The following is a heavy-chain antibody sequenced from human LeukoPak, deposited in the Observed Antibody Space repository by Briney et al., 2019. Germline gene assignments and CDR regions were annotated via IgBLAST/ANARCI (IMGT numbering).Heavy chain of an antibody. J-gene: IGHJ4*02. Sequence: GRSLRLSCAASGFPFSSYAMNWVRQAPGKGLEWVSVIAGSDGFTQYADSVKGRFTISRDNSKNTVYLQMNRLRVEDTALYYCVRSLDYWGQGTLVTVSS. V-gene: IGHV3-23*01. CDR3: VRSLDY. CDR2: IAGSDGFT. CDR1: GFPFSSYA.